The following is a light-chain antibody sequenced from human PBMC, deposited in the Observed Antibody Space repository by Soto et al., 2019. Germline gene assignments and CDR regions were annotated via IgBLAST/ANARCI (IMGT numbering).Light chain of an antibody. CDR2: SNT. CDR3: SSYAATNNSV. Sequence: QSVLTQPPSVSGAPGQTVTISCTGSSSNIGAGFDVHWYQQVPGTAPKLVLYSNTARPSGVPDRFSGSRSGSSGSLAITGLQPEDEAHYYCSSYAATNNSVLGNGTKLTV. J-gene: IGLJ1*01. V-gene: IGLV1-40*01. CDR1: SSNIGAGFD.